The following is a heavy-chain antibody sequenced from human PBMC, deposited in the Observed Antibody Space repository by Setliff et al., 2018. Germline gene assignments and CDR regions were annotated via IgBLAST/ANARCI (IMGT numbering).Heavy chain of an antibody. CDR3: ARGAAAGYYFDY. V-gene: IGHV1-18*01. J-gene: IGHJ4*02. Sequence: ASVKVSCKASGYTFTSYDINWVRQAPGQGLEWMGRISAYNGNTNYAQKLQGRVTMTTDTSTSTAYMELRSLRSDDTAVYYCARGAAAGYYFDYWGQGTLVTVSS. D-gene: IGHD6-13*01. CDR1: GYTFTSYD. CDR2: ISAYNGNT.